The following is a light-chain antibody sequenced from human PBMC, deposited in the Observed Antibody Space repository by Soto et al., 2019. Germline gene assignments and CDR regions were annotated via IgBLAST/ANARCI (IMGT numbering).Light chain of an antibody. CDR2: GAS. CDR1: QTISNTY. J-gene: IGKJ3*01. CDR3: QSYGRTVFT. V-gene: IGKV3-20*01. Sequence: EIVLTQSPGTLSLSLGEGATLSCRASQTISNTYLAWYQQKPGQAPRLLIYGASSRATGIPDRFSGSGSGTDFTLTISGLEPEDFAVYYCQSYGRTVFTFGPGTKVDIK.